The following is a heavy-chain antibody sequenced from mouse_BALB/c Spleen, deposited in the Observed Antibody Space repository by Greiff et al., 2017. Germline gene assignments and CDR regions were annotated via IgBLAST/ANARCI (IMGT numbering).Heavy chain of an antibody. CDR1: GFNIKDTY. J-gene: IGHJ1*01. CDR2: IDPANGNT. CDR3: ARYPHYGSSYGYFDV. V-gene: IGHV14-3*02. Sequence: VQLQQSGAELVKPGASVKLSCTASGFNIKDTYMHWVKQRPEQGLEWIGRIDPANGNTKYDPKFQGKATITADTSSNTAYLQLSSLTSEDTAVYYCARYPHYGSSYGYFDVWGAGTTVTVSS. D-gene: IGHD1-1*01.